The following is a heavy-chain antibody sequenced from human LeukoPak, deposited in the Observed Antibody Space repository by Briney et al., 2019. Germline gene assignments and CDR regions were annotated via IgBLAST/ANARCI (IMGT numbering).Heavy chain of an antibody. CDR2: INHSGST. D-gene: IGHD1/OR15-1a*01. CDR1: GESFSGHH. Sequence: SETLSLTCAVYGESFSGHHWSWIRQPPGRRLEWIGEINHSGSTNYNPSLKSRVTISVDTSKNQFSLKVTSLTAADTAVYYCARVSGLNNFDSWGQGTLVTVSS. V-gene: IGHV4-34*01. CDR3: ARVSGLNNFDS. J-gene: IGHJ4*02.